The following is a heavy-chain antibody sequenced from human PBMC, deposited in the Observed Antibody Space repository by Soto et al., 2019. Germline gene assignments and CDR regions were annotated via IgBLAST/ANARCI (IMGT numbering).Heavy chain of an antibody. CDR2: IGQDGSEK. CDR1: GFTFSSYW. Sequence: EVQLVESGGGLVQPGGSLRLSCAASGFTFSSYWMSWVRQAPGKGLEWVANIGQDGSEKYSVDSVKGRFTISRDNAXXSLYLQMNSLRAEDTAVYYCVRDPSSYGDRESIDYWGQGTLVTVSA. V-gene: IGHV3-7*01. D-gene: IGHD4-17*01. J-gene: IGHJ4*02. CDR3: VRDPSSYGDRESIDY.